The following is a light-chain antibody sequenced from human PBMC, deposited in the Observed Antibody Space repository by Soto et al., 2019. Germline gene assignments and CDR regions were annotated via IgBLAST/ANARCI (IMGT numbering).Light chain of an antibody. CDR3: RSYDSSLSGYV. Sequence: QSVLTQPPSVSGAPGQRVTISCTGSRSNIGARYEVHWYQQLPGTAPKLLIYGNYNRPSGVPDRFSGSKSGTSASLAITGLQAEDEADYYCRSYDSSLSGYVFGTGTKLTV. J-gene: IGLJ1*01. V-gene: IGLV1-40*01. CDR1: RSNIGARYE. CDR2: GNY.